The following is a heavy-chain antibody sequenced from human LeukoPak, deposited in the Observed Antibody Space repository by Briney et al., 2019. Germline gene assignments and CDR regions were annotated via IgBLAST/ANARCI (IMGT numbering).Heavy chain of an antibody. D-gene: IGHD3-3*01. CDR3: ARGSASAPTSYV. CDR2: IYYSGST. V-gene: IGHV4-34*01. Sequence: SETLSLTCAVYGGSFSGYYWSWIRQPPGKGLEWIGSIYYSGSTYYNPSLKSRVTISVDTSKNQFSLKLSSVTAADTAVYYCARGSASAPTSYVW. CDR1: GGSFSGYY. J-gene: IGHJ6*01.